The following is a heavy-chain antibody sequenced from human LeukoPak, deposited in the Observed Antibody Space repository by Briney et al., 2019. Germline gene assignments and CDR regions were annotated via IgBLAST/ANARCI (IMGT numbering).Heavy chain of an antibody. CDR2: INHRGST. V-gene: IGHV4-34*01. J-gene: IGHJ3*02. Sequence: SETLSLTCAVYGGSFSGYYWSWIRQPPGKGLEWIGEINHRGSTNYNPSLKSRATISVDTSKNQSILKVNSVTAADTAVYYCARTTVVTSSAFDIWGQGTLVTVSP. CDR1: GGSFSGYY. CDR3: ARTTVVTSSAFDI. D-gene: IGHD4-23*01.